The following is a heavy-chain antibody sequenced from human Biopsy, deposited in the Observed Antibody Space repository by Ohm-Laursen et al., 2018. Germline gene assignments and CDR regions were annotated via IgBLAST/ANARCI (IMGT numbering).Heavy chain of an antibody. CDR2: NIPILGTG. Sequence: SVKVSCKTPGGTFSNYGVNWVRQAPGQGLEWLGGNIPILGTGNYAQKFQDRVTIAADTSTSTATMELRSLRSDDTAMYYCATKLTGYFHHWGQGTLVIVSS. CDR3: ATKLTGYFHH. D-gene: IGHD3-9*01. V-gene: IGHV1-69*06. J-gene: IGHJ1*01. CDR1: GGTFSNYG.